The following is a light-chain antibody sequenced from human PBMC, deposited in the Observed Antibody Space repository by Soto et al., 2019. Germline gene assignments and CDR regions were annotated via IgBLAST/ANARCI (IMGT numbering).Light chain of an antibody. Sequence: DIVMTQTPLSLPVTPGQPASISCRSSQSLLNGDGKTYLYWYLQRPGQPPHLLIYEVSNRFSGVXDXSSGSGSGTDFTLKISRVEAEDIGVYYCMQSMQLPITFGQGTRLEIK. CDR2: EVS. CDR3: MQSMQLPIT. CDR1: QSLLNGDGKTY. V-gene: IGKV2D-29*01. J-gene: IGKJ5*01.